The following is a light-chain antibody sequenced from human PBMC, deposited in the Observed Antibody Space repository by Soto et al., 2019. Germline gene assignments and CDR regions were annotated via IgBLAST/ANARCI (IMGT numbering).Light chain of an antibody. V-gene: IGLV2-14*01. CDR1: SSDVGAYNF. CDR2: EVS. Sequence: SMLTQHASVTTTLGHLLTIYYPGNSSDVGAYNFVSWYQQYPGKGPKLMIFEVSNRPSGVSYRFSGSKSGHTASLTISVFQADDHADYYSSSYTTSSTFVFGTGTKVTVL. CDR3: SSYTTSSTFV. J-gene: IGLJ1*01.